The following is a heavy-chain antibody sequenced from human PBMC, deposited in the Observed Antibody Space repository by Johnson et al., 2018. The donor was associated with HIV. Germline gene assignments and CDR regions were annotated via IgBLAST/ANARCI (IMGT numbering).Heavy chain of an antibody. CDR2: ISGSGGST. D-gene: IGHD3-3*01. V-gene: IGHV3-23*04. CDR1: GFTFSSYA. Sequence: VQLVESGGGVVQPGRSLRLSCAASGFTFSSYAMSWVRQAPGKGLEWVSAISGSGGSTYYADSVKGRFTISRDNSKNTLYLQMNSLRAEDTALDYCARSREWGDAFDIWGQGTMVTVSS. CDR3: ARSREWGDAFDI. J-gene: IGHJ3*02.